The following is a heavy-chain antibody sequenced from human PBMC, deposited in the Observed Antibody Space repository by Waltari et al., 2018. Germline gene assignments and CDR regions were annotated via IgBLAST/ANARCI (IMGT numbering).Heavy chain of an antibody. Sequence: QLQLQESGPGLVKPSETLSLTCTVSGGSLSSSSYFWAWIRQPPGKWLEWIGSIYYSGSTYYNWSLRGRVTISVGRTTNQVALKLTAVTAADTAVYFCAREVPRNGYSGLIYYYMDVWGKGTTVTVSS. CDR2: IYYSGST. CDR1: GGSLSSSSYF. V-gene: IGHV4-39*01. J-gene: IGHJ6*03. CDR3: AREVPRNGYSGLIYYYMDV. D-gene: IGHD4-4*01.